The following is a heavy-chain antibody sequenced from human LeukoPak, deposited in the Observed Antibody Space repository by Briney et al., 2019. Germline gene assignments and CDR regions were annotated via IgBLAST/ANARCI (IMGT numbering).Heavy chain of an antibody. V-gene: IGHV1-18*01. D-gene: IGHD3-3*01. CDR2: ISAYNGNT. CDR3: VRGVGYDFWSGPTRFDY. Sequence: GASVKVSCKASGYTFTSYGISWVRQAPGQGLEWMGWISAYNGNTNYAQKLQGRVTMTTDTSTSTAYMELRSLRSDDTAVYYCVRGVGYDFWSGPTRFDYWGQGTLVTVSS. J-gene: IGHJ4*02. CDR1: GYTFTSYG.